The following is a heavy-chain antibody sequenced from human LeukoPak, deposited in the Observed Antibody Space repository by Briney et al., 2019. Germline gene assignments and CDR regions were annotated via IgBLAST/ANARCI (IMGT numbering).Heavy chain of an antibody. Sequence: GSLRLSCAASGFTFSSYSMTWVRQPPGKGLEWIGEINRSGSANYNPSLKSRVTISIDTSKNQFSLKLSSVTAADTAVYYCARERLRGNWFDPWGQGTLVTVSS. V-gene: IGHV4-34*01. CDR1: GFTFSSYS. CDR2: INRSGSA. J-gene: IGHJ5*02. D-gene: IGHD5-18*01. CDR3: ARERLRGNWFDP.